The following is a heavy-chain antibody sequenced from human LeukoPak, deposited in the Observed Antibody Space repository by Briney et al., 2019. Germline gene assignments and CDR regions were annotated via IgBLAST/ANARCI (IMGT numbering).Heavy chain of an antibody. D-gene: IGHD5-12*01. J-gene: IGHJ4*02. CDR1: GFTFSDYY. V-gene: IGHV3-11*06. CDR2: ISSSSYT. Sequence: GGSLRLSCAASGFTFSDYYMSWIRQAPGKGLEWVSYISSSSYTNYADSVKGRFTISRDNAKNSLYLQMNSLRAEDTAVYYCARSYSGYDWPATFDYWGQGTLVTVSS. CDR3: ARSYSGYDWPATFDY.